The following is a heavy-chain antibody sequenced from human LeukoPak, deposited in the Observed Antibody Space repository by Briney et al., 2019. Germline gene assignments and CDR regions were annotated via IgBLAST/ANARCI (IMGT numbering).Heavy chain of an antibody. CDR3: ARGSQRRYSSSWYSL. CDR2: ISYDGSNK. J-gene: IGHJ4*02. CDR1: GFTFSRYG. D-gene: IGHD6-13*01. V-gene: IGHV3-30*03. Sequence: GGSLRLSCTASGFTFSRYGMLWVRQAPGKGLEWVTAISYDGSNKYYADYVKGRFTISRDNSKNTLYLQMGGLRAEDMAVYYCARGSQRRYSSSWYSLWGQGTLVTVSS.